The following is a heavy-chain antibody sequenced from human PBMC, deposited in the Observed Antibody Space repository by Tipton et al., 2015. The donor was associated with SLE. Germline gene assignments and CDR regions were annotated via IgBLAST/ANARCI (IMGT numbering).Heavy chain of an antibody. CDR2: INHSGST. D-gene: IGHD2-21*02. J-gene: IGHJ4*02. CDR3: ARGGDRWYFDY. Sequence: TLSLTCAVYGGSFSGYYWSWIRQPPGKGLEWIGEINHSGSTNYNPSLKSRVTISVDTSKNQFSLKLSSVTAADTAVYYGARGGDRWYFDYWGQGTLVTVSS. V-gene: IGHV4-34*01. CDR1: GGSFSGYY.